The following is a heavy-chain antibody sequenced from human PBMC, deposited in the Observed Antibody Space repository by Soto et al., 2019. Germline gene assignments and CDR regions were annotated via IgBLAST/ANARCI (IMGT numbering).Heavy chain of an antibody. Sequence: QVQLVESGGGVVQPGTSLRLSCEASGFTFSGFGIHWVRQAPGKGLEWVAVIWYDGSKKYYADCVKGRFTISRDNSKNALYLQMISLRAEAPAVYYSARGRGGSYGGNSAHFDIWGQGTLVNVS. V-gene: IGHV3-33*01. CDR1: GFTFSGFG. CDR3: ARGRGGSYGGNSAHFDI. D-gene: IGHD4-17*01. CDR2: IWYDGSKK. J-gene: IGHJ3*02.